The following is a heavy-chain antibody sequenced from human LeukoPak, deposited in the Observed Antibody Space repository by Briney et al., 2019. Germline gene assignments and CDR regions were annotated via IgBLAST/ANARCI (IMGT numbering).Heavy chain of an antibody. CDR1: GFIFCSIT. CDR3: ARAQIEDY. J-gene: IGHJ4*02. CDR2: ITSSGSSI. V-gene: IGHV3-21*01. Sequence: GGSLRLSCTASGFIFCSITMNWVRQAPGKGLEWVSSITSSGSSIYYADSVKGRFTISRDNAKNSLYLQMNSLRAEDTAVYYCARAQIEDYWGQGTLVTVSS.